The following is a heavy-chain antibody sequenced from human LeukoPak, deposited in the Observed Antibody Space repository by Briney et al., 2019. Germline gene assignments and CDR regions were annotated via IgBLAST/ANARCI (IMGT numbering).Heavy chain of an antibody. J-gene: IGHJ4*02. CDR2: INPNSGNT. Sequence: ASVKVSCKASGYTFTNLDINWVRQAPGQGLEWMGWINPNSGNTGYAQKFQGRVTMTMNTSITTAYMELSSLISEDTAVYYCARETYDSSGSMNWGQGTLVTVSS. CDR1: GYTFTNLD. CDR3: ARETYDSSGSMN. V-gene: IGHV1-8*01. D-gene: IGHD3-22*01.